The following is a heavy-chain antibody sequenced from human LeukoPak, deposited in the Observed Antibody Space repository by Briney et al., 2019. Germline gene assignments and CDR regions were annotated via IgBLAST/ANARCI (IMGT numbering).Heavy chain of an antibody. CDR2: ISSSSTNI. V-gene: IGHV3-21*01. Sequence: GGSLRLSCAASGFTFSNYNMNWVRQAPGKGLEWVSYISSSSTNIYYTDSVKGRFTISRDNAKNSLYLQMNSLRAEDTAVYYCARGRIVVVVAATIWFDPWGQGTLVTVSS. J-gene: IGHJ5*02. CDR1: GFTFSNYN. D-gene: IGHD2-15*01. CDR3: ARGRIVVVVAATIWFDP.